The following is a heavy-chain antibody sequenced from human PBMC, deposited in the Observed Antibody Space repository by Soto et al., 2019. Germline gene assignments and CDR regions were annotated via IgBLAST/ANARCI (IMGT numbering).Heavy chain of an antibody. Sequence: QAQLVQSGGEVKKPGASVKVSCRASGYTFTSYGYAWVRQAPGQGLECMGWISAYNGDTNYAQKFQDRVTLTTDTSTTTAHMELRNLGSDDTAVYYCARSGAYCTSITCLFDSFWGLGTLVPVSS. CDR3: ARSGAYCTSITCLFDSF. CDR2: ISAYNGDT. CDR1: GYTFTSYG. D-gene: IGHD2-8*01. V-gene: IGHV1-18*01. J-gene: IGHJ4*02.